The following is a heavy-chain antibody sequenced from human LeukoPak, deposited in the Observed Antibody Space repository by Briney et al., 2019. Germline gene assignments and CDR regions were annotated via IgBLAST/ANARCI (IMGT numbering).Heavy chain of an antibody. CDR3: AKFRKPMALLDAFDM. CDR2: IYPGDSDT. Sequence: GESLKISCKGSGYSFTSYWIGWVRQMPGKGLEWMGIIYPGDSDTRYSPSFQGQVTISADKSISTAYLQWSSLRAEDTAVYFCAKFRKPMALLDAFDMCGQGTMVTVSS. J-gene: IGHJ3*02. CDR1: GYSFTSYW. V-gene: IGHV5-51*01. D-gene: IGHD1-14*01.